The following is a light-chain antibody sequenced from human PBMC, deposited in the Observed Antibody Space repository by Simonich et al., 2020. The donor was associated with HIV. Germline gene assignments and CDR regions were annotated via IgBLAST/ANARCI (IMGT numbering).Light chain of an antibody. CDR3: QSYDNSLSGWV. V-gene: IGLV2-8*01. J-gene: IGLJ3*02. CDR1: SSDVGGYNY. Sequence: QSALTQPPSASGSPGQSVTISCTGTSSDVGGYNYVSRYQQYSGKAPKLIIYEVSKRPSGVPDRFSGSKSGTSASLAITGLQAEDEADYYCQSYDNSLSGWVFGGGTKMTVL. CDR2: EVS.